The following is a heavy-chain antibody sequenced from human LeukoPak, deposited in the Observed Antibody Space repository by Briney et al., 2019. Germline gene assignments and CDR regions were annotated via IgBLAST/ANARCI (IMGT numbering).Heavy chain of an antibody. CDR2: ISYDGSNK. V-gene: IGHV3-30-3*02. D-gene: IGHD3-22*01. CDR3: AKRGGDYYDSSGYYAD. J-gene: IGHJ4*02. CDR1: GFTFSSYA. Sequence: GGSLRLSCAASGFTFSSYAMHWVRQAPGKGLEWVAVISYDGSNKYYADSVKGRFTTSRDNAKNSLYLQMNSLRAEDTAVYYCAKRGGDYYDSSGYYADWGQGTLVTVSS.